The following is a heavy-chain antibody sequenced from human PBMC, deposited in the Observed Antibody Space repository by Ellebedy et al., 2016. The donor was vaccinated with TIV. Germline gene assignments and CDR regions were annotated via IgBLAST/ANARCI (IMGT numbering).Heavy chain of an antibody. V-gene: IGHV3-23*01. CDR1: GFTFANYA. D-gene: IGHD5-12*01. J-gene: IGHJ4*02. CDR2: IRGRDGRT. Sequence: GESLKISCAASGFTFANYAMTWVRQVPGKGLEWFSSIRGRDGRTSYTDSARGRFTISRDNAKNSLYLQMNSLRAEDTAVYYCARDRGYDTFDYWGQGILVTVSS. CDR3: ARDRGYDTFDY.